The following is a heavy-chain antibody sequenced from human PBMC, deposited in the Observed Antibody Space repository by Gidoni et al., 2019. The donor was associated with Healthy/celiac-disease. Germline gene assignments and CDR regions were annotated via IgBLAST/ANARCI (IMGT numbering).Heavy chain of an antibody. D-gene: IGHD6-19*01. CDR1: GYTLTALS. J-gene: IGHJ6*02. CDR2: FDPEDGET. Sequence: QVQLVQSGAEVKKPGASVKVYCKVSGYTLTALSMHWVRQAPGKGLEWMGGFDPEDGETIYAQKFQGRVTMTEDTSTDTAYMELSSLRSEDTAVYYCATDSAVAGSQYYYYGMDVWGQGTTVTVSS. CDR3: ATDSAVAGSQYYYYGMDV. V-gene: IGHV1-24*01.